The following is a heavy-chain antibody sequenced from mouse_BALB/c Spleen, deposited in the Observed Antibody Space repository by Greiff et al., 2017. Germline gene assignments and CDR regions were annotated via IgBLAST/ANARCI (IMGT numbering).Heavy chain of an antibody. CDR2: ISYSGST. J-gene: IGHJ1*01. Sequence: EVKLMESGPSLVKPSQTLSLTCSVTGDSITSGYWNWIRKFPGNKLEYMGYISYSGSTYYNPSLKSRISITRDTSKNQYYLQLNSVTTEDTATYYCARGGSYYRGYFDVWGAGTTVTVSS. D-gene: IGHD2-12*01. CDR3: ARGGSYYRGYFDV. V-gene: IGHV3-8*02. CDR1: GDSITSGY.